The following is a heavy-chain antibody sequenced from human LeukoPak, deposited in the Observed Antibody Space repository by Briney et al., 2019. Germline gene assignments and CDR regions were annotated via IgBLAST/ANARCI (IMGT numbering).Heavy chain of an antibody. Sequence: SETLSLTCTVSGASISSYYWSWIRQPPGKGLEWIGYIYYSGSTNYNPALKSRVTISEDASKNQISLKLSSVTAADTAVYYCARVRGYYDSSGYDYWGQGTLVTVSS. CDR2: IYYSGST. V-gene: IGHV4-59*01. J-gene: IGHJ4*02. D-gene: IGHD3-22*01. CDR1: GASISSYY. CDR3: ARVRGYYDSSGYDY.